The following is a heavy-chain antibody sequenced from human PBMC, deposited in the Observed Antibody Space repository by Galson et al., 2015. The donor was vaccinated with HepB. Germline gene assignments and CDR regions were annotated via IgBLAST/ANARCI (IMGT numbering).Heavy chain of an antibody. J-gene: IGHJ3*02. CDR1: GFTFSSYA. D-gene: IGHD2-15*01. Sequence: SLRLSCAASGFTFSSYAMHWVRQAPGKGLEWVAVISYDGSNKYYADSVKGRFTISRDNSKNTLYLQMNSLRAEDTAVYYCARDRGEVVVVGAFDIWGQGTMVTVSS. CDR3: ARDRGEVVVVGAFDI. CDR2: ISYDGSNK. V-gene: IGHV3-30*04.